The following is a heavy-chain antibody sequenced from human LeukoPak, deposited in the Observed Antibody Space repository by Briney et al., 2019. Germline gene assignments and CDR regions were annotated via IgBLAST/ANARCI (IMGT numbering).Heavy chain of an antibody. Sequence: KPSETLSLTCDVLGGPFSGYYWSWIRQPPGRGLEWIGEISQFGSTDYNPSLKSRVTISVDTSGGRFSLKMTSVTAADSAVYYCARGGHSNHDPFDYWGQGTLVTVSS. J-gene: IGHJ4*02. CDR2: ISQFGST. CDR3: ARGGHSNHDPFDY. V-gene: IGHV4-34*01. CDR1: GGPFSGYY. D-gene: IGHD4-11*01.